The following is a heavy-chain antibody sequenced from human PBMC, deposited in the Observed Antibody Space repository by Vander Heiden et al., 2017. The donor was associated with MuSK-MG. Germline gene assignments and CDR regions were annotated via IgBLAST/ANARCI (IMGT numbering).Heavy chain of an antibody. J-gene: IGHJ6*03. CDR1: GFTSSSYS. D-gene: IGHD3-10*01. V-gene: IGHV3-21*01. Sequence: EVQLVESGGGLVKTGGSLRLSCAASGFTSSSYSMNWVRQAPGKGLEWVSSISSSSSYIYYADSVKGRFTISRDNAKNSLYLQMNSLRAEDTAVYYCARVAGSSGYYYYYYMDVWGKGTTGTVSS. CDR3: ARVAGSSGYYYYYYMDV. CDR2: ISSSSSYI.